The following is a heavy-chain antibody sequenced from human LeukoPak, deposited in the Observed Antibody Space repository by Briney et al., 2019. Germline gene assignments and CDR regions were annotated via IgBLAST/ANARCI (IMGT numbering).Heavy chain of an antibody. D-gene: IGHD4-11*01. V-gene: IGHV1-69*05. Sequence: GASVKVSCKASGGTFSSYTISWVRQAPGQGLEWMGGVIPIFGTANYAQKFQGRVTITTDESTSTAYMELSSLRSEDTAVYYCARQQGLQNLNFDYWGQGTLVTVSS. CDR1: GGTFSSYT. CDR2: VIPIFGTA. J-gene: IGHJ4*02. CDR3: ARQQGLQNLNFDY.